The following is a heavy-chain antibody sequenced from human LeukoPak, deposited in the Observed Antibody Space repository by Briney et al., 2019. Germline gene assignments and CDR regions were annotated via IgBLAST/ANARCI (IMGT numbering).Heavy chain of an antibody. J-gene: IGHJ3*02. V-gene: IGHV1-46*01. CDR3: PPAHESSGYYQYAFDT. Sequence: ASVKVSCKASGYTFTSYYMGWVRQAPGQGLEWMGIINPSGGSTSYAQKFQGRVTMTRDTSTSTVYMELSSLRSNNTASYYCPPAHESSGYYQYAFDTCGDRTTFTVSS. CDR1: GYTFTSYY. CDR2: INPSGGST. D-gene: IGHD3-22*01.